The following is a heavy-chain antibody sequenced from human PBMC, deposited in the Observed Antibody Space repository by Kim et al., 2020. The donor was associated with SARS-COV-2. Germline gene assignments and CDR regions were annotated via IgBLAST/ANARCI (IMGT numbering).Heavy chain of an antibody. D-gene: IGHD1-20*01. J-gene: IGHJ4*02. CDR2: ISAASGDT. Sequence: ASVKVSCKASANAFTGYAFHWVRQAPGQRPEWMGCISAASGDTYYSQNFQGRVTITRDTSASTAYMELTSLRSEDTAVYYCARDPWGYKWYFDFWGQG. CDR3: ARDPWGYKWYFDF. V-gene: IGHV1-3*01. CDR1: ANAFTGYA.